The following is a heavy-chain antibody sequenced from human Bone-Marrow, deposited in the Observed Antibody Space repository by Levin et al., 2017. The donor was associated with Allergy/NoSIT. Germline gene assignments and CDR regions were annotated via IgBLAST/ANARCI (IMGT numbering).Heavy chain of an antibody. D-gene: IGHD3-10*01. CDR2: IYSGGST. CDR1: GFTVSSNY. Sequence: GESLKISCAASGFTVSSNYMSWVRQAPGKGLEWVSVIYSGGSTYYADSVKGRFTISRDNSKNTLYLQMNSLRAEDTAVYYCARWVLGEANDYWGQGTLVTVSS. V-gene: IGHV3-53*01. CDR3: ARWVLGEANDY. J-gene: IGHJ4*02.